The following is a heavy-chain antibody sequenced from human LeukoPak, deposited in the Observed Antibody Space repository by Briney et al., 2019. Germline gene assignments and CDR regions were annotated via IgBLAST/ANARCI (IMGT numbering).Heavy chain of an antibody. CDR1: GGSISSSSYY. CDR3: ARHIVVVVAAAFDP. V-gene: IGHV4-39*01. J-gene: IGHJ5*02. CDR2: IYYSGST. D-gene: IGHD2-15*01. Sequence: SQTLSLTCTVSGGSISSSSYYWGWIRQPPGKGLEWIGSIYYSGSTYYNPSLKSRVTISVDTSKNQSSLKLSSVTAADTAVYYCARHIVVVVAAAFDPWGQGTLVTVSS.